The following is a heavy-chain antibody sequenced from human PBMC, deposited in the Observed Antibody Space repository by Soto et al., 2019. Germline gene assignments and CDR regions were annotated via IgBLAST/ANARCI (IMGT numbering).Heavy chain of an antibody. CDR3: ARDTRDCGGDCYSRKEGTIWFDP. J-gene: IGHJ5*02. CDR1: GGSISSGGYY. D-gene: IGHD2-21*02. CDR2: IYYSGST. Sequence: SETLSLTCTVSGGSISSGGYYWSWILHHPGKGLEWIGYIYYSGSTYYNPSLKSRVTISVDTSKNQFSLKLSSVTAADTAVYYCARDTRDCGGDCYSRKEGTIWFDPWGQETLVTVSS. V-gene: IGHV4-31*03.